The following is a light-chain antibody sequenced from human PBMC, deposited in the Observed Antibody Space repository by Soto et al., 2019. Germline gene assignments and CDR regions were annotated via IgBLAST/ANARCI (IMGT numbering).Light chain of an antibody. V-gene: IGKV3-15*01. CDR1: QSVNSN. Sequence: EIVMTQSPATLSVSPGERATLSCRASQSVNSNLAWYQQKPGQAPRLLIYGASPRATGIPARFSGSGSGTEFPLTISSLQAEDFALYYCQQYNNWPPPTYSFGQGTKLEIK. CDR3: QQYNNWPPPTYS. CDR2: GAS. J-gene: IGKJ2*01.